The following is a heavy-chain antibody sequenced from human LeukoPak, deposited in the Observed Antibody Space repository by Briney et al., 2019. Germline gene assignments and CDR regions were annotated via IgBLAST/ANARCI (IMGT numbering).Heavy chain of an antibody. CDR3: AKSKTNYRGAFDI. CDR1: GFTFSSYT. Sequence: GGSLRLSCAASGFTFSSYTMSWVRQAPGKGLEWVSAISSSGGNTYYADSVKGRFTISRDNSKNTLYLQMNSLRAEDTAVYYCAKSKTNYRGAFDIWGQGTMVTVSS. V-gene: IGHV3-23*01. CDR2: ISSSGGNT. J-gene: IGHJ3*02. D-gene: IGHD5-24*01.